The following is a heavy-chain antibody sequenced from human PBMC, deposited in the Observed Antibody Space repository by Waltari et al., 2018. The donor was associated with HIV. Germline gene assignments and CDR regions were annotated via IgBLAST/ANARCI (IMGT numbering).Heavy chain of an antibody. CDR2: INAGNGNT. V-gene: IGHV1-3*01. CDR3: ASDPQDDAFDI. J-gene: IGHJ3*02. Sequence: QVQLVQSGAEVKKPGASVKVSCKASGYTFTSYAMHWVRQAPGQRLEWMGWINAGNGNTKCSQKFHGRVTITRDTSASTAYMELSSLRSEDTAVYYCASDPQDDAFDIWGQGTMVTVSS. CDR1: GYTFTSYA.